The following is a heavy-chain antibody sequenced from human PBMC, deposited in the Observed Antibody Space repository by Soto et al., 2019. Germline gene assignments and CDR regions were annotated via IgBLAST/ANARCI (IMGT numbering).Heavy chain of an antibody. CDR3: ARDPGYSYGPPDY. J-gene: IGHJ4*02. V-gene: IGHV3-74*01. CDR1: GFTFSPFW. D-gene: IGHD5-18*01. CDR2: INSDGNST. Sequence: PGGSLRLSCAASGFTFSPFWMHWVRQVPGKGPVWVSRINSDGNSTSYADSVKDRFTISRDNAKNTLYLQMNSLRAEDTAVYYCARDPGYSYGPPDYWGQGTLVTVSS.